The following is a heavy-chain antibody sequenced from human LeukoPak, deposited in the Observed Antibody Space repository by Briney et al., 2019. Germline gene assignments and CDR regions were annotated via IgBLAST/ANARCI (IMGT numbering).Heavy chain of an antibody. D-gene: IGHD1-26*01. Sequence: GGSLRLSCAASGFTFSSYWMSWVHQAPGKGLEWVANIKQDGSEKYYVDSVKGRFTISRDNAKNSLYLQMNSLRAEDTAVYYCARDRYGGPDNYYYYYGMDVWGQGTTVTVSS. CDR1: GFTFSSYW. V-gene: IGHV3-7*01. CDR2: IKQDGSEK. CDR3: ARDRYGGPDNYYYYYGMDV. J-gene: IGHJ6*02.